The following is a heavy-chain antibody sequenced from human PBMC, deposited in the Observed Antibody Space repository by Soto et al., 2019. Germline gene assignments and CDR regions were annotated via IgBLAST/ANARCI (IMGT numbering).Heavy chain of an antibody. V-gene: IGHV3-7*01. Sequence: GSLRLSCVAXGFTFWGDWMSWVRQAPGKGLEWVANIKQDGSAKQYLDSVRGRFTISRDNSKNSVYLQMNSLRAEDTALYYCARDFYGGFSYGPGDNWGQGTLVTVSS. CDR3: ARDFYGGFSYGPGDN. D-gene: IGHD2-15*01. CDR1: GFTFWGDW. J-gene: IGHJ4*02. CDR2: IKQDGSAK.